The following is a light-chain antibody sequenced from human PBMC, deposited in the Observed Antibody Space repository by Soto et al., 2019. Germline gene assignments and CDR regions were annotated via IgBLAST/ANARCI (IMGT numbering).Light chain of an antibody. Sequence: QSVLTQTPSASGTPGQRVTISCPGSSSNIESNYVYWYQHLPGTTPKLLIYRNTQRPSGVPDRFSASKSGTSASLAISGLRSEDEADYYCAAWDDNLSGFVFGTGTKLTVL. CDR3: AAWDDNLSGFV. CDR2: RNT. J-gene: IGLJ1*01. V-gene: IGLV1-47*01. CDR1: SSNIESNY.